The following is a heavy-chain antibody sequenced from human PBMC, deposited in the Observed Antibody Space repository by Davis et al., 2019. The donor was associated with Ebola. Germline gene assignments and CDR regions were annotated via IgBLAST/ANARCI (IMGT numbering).Heavy chain of an antibody. Sequence: GESLKISCEVSGFTVSSNHMSWVRQAPGKGLEWVSVIYRGGTTNYADSVKGRFTNSRDNFKNTLYLEMNSLRAEDTAVYYCAKDSVDTWDYWGQGTLVTVSS. CDR1: GFTVSSNH. D-gene: IGHD5-18*01. CDR3: AKDSVDTWDY. J-gene: IGHJ4*02. V-gene: IGHV3-66*01. CDR2: IYRGGTT.